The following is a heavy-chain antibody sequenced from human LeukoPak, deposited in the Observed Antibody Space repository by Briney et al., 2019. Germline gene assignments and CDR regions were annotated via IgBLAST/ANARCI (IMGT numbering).Heavy chain of an antibody. V-gene: IGHV1-18*01. CDR1: GYTFTSYG. Sequence: GASVKVSCKASGYTFTSYGISWVRQAPGQGLEWMGWISAYNGNTNYAQKLQGRVTMTEDTSTDTAYMELSSLRSEDTAVYYCATESRPSSSWSRHFQHWGQGTLVTVSS. CDR3: ATESRPSSSWSRHFQH. D-gene: IGHD6-13*01. J-gene: IGHJ1*01. CDR2: ISAYNGNT.